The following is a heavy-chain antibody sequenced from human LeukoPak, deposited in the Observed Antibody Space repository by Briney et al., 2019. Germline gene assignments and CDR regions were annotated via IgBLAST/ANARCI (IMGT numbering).Heavy chain of an antibody. CDR2: IHYSGST. J-gene: IGHJ5*02. Sequence: SETLSLTCTVPGGSISSYYWSWIRQPPGKGLEWIGYIHYSGSTNYNPSLKSRVTISVDTSKKQFSLKLSSVTAADTAFYYCARRPGPITIFGVVTDAGWFDPWGQGTLVTVSS. CDR3: ARRPGPITIFGVVTDAGWFDP. V-gene: IGHV4-59*01. D-gene: IGHD3-3*01. CDR1: GGSISSYY.